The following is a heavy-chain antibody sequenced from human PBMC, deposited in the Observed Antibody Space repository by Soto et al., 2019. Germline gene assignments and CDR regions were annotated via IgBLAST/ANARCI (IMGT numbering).Heavy chain of an antibody. CDR3: ARPSAYCGGDCYSALDY. D-gene: IGHD2-21*02. CDR1: GGTFSSYA. CDR2: IIPIFGTA. Sequence: QVQLVQSGAEVKKPGSSVKVSCKASGGTFSSYAISWVRQAPGQGLEWMGGIIPIFGTANYAQKFQGRVTITADESTSTAYMELSGLRSEDTAVYYCARPSAYCGGDCYSALDYWGQGTLVTVSS. J-gene: IGHJ4*02. V-gene: IGHV1-69*12.